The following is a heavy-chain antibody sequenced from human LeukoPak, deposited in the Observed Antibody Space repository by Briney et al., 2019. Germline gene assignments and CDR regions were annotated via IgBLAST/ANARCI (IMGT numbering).Heavy chain of an antibody. CDR3: ARQLYYYDSSGIDAFDI. V-gene: IGHV4-39*01. CDR2: IYYSGST. CDR1: GGPISRSSYD. Sequence: SGTLSLTCTVSGGPISRSSYDWGWIRQPPGKGLEWIGSIYYSGSTYYNPALKSRFTISVETSKNQFSLKLSSVTAADTAVYYCARQLYYYDSSGIDAFDIWGQGTMVTVSS. D-gene: IGHD3-22*01. J-gene: IGHJ3*02.